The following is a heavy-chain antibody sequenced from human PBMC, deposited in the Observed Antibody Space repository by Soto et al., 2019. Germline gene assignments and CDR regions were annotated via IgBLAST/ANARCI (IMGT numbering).Heavy chain of an antibody. Sequence: EVQLVESGGGLVQPGGSLRLSCAASGFTFSSYSMSWVRQAPGKGLQWVSYIHSSSSTIKYADSVKGRFTISRDNAKNSLYLQMNSLRDEDTAVYYCAKITNSNYGPFDYWGQGTLVTVSS. CDR2: IHSSSSTI. J-gene: IGHJ4*02. D-gene: IGHD4-4*01. V-gene: IGHV3-48*02. CDR1: GFTFSSYS. CDR3: AKITNSNYGPFDY.